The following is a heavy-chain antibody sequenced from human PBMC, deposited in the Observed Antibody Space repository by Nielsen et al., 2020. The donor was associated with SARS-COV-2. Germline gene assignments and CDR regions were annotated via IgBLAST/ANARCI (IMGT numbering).Heavy chain of an antibody. CDR1: GFTFSDYY. V-gene: IGHV3-11*01. CDR2: ISSSGSTI. J-gene: IGHJ6*02. Sequence: GESLKISCAASGFTFSDYYMSWIRQAPGKGLEWVSYISSSGSTIYYADSVKGRFTISRDNAKNSLYLQMNSLRAEDTAVYYCAKDRPYGMDVWGQGTTVTVSS. CDR3: AKDRPYGMDV.